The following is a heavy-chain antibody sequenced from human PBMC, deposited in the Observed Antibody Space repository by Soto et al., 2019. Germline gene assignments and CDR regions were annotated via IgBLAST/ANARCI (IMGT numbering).Heavy chain of an antibody. D-gene: IGHD2-21*02. CDR1: GGTFSSYA. CDR2: IIPIFGTA. J-gene: IGHJ6*02. V-gene: IGHV1-69*13. CDR3: ARGHIVVVTPKNYGMDV. Sequence: SAKVSCKASGGTFSSYAISWVRQAPGQGLEWMGGIIPIFGTANYAQKFQGRVTITADESTSTAYMELSSLRSEDTAVYYCARGHIVVVTPKNYGMDVWGQGTTVTVSS.